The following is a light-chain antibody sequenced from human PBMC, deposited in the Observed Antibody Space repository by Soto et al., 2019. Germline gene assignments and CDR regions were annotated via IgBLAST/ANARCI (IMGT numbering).Light chain of an antibody. CDR1: QSVSSSY. J-gene: IGKJ4*01. Sequence: EIVLTQSPGTLSLSPGERATLSCRASQSVSSSYLAWYQQKPGQAPRLLIYGASSRATGIPDRFSGSGSGTDFTLTISRLEPEDFAVYYCQQYCSSLLTFGGGTMVDIK. V-gene: IGKV3-20*01. CDR2: GAS. CDR3: QQYCSSLLT.